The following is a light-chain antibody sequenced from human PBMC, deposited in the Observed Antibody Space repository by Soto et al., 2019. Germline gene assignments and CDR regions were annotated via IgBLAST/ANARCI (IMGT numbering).Light chain of an antibody. CDR2: GAS. CDR1: QTVSSSH. Sequence: EIVLTQSPGTLSLSPGERATLSCRASQTVSSSHLAWYQQQPGQAPNLLIYGASSRATGIADLFSGSGAATVFTLIISRLEPEDFAVYYCQHYSRSPRTFGGGTKVEIK. J-gene: IGKJ4*01. CDR3: QHYSRSPRT. V-gene: IGKV3-20*01.